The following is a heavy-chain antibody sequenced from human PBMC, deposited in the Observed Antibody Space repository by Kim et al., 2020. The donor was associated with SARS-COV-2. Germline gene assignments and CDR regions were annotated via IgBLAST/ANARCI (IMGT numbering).Heavy chain of an antibody. CDR3: AASARDNYYYYGMDV. Sequence: SVKVSCKSSGFTFTSSAMQWVRQARGQRLEWIGWIVVGSGNTNYAQKFQERVTITRDMSTSTAYMELSSLRSEDTAVYYFAASARDNYYYYGMDVWGQGTTVTVSS. V-gene: IGHV1-58*02. CDR2: IVVGSGNT. J-gene: IGHJ6*02. CDR1: GFTFTSSA. D-gene: IGHD2-15*01.